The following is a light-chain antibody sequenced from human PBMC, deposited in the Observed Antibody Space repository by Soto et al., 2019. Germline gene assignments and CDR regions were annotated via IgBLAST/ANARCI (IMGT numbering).Light chain of an antibody. CDR1: SSDVGRYNY. V-gene: IGLV2-14*01. J-gene: IGLJ1*01. CDR3: GSYTTTYVRI. Sequence: QSALTQPASVSGSPGQSITISCNGTSSDVGRYNYVSWYQQHPGRAPKLIIYEVSNRPSGVSDRFSGSKSGTVASLTISGLQAADEADYYCGSYTTTYVRIFGTGTKVTVL. CDR2: EVS.